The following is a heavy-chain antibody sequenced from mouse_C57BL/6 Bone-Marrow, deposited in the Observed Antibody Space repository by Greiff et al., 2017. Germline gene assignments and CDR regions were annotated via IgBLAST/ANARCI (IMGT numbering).Heavy chain of an antibody. CDR3: ASSDRYWYFDG. V-gene: IGHV1-52*01. J-gene: IGHJ1*03. CDR2: IDPSDSET. CDR1: GYTFTSYW. Sequence: QVQLQQPGAELVRPGSSVKLSCKASGYTFTSYWMHWVKQRPIQGLEWIGNIDPSDSETHYNQKFKDKATLTVDKSSSTAYMQLSSLTSEDSAVYYCASSDRYWYFDGWGTGTTVTVSS.